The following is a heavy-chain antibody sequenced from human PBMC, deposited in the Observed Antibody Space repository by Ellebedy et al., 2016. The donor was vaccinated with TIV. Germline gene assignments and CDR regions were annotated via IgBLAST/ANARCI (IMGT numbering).Heavy chain of an antibody. V-gene: IGHV4-39*01. D-gene: IGHD2-21*01. Sequence: MPSETLSLTCTVSGGSISSSSYYWDWIRQPPGKGLEWIGSMSYSGTTHYNPSLKSRVTIFADTSKNRLSLHLSSVTAADTATYYCALTHWVVDYWGQGALVTVSS. J-gene: IGHJ4*02. CDR1: GGSISSSSYY. CDR2: MSYSGTT. CDR3: ALTHWVVDY.